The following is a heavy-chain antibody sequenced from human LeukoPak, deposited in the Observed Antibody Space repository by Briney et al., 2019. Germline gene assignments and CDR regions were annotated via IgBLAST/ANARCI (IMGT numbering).Heavy chain of an antibody. D-gene: IGHD5-12*01. V-gene: IGHV3-30*02. CDR3: AKNRWGSVATHDS. Sequence: GGSLRLSCAASGFSFSDYDIHWVRLAPGKGLEWVTFIRYNGSNTYSESVKGRFTISRDNSKNNVYLQINNLPIEEKAIYYGAKNRWGSVATHDSGGQGTVVTVSS. J-gene: IGHJ4*02. CDR2: IRYNGSNT. CDR1: GFSFSDYD.